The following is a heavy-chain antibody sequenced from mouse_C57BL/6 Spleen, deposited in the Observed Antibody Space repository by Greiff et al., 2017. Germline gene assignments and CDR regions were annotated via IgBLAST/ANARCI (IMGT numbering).Heavy chain of an antibody. CDR2: IYPGDGDT. V-gene: IGHV1-80*01. Sequence: VQLQQSGAELVKPGASVKISCKASGYAFSSYWMNWVKQRPGKGLEWIGQIYPGDGDTNYNGKFKGKATLTADKSSSTAYMQLSSLTSEDSAVYFCARTGLYYWYFDVWGTGTTVTVSS. CDR3: ARTGLYYWYFDV. J-gene: IGHJ1*03. D-gene: IGHD2-4*01. CDR1: GYAFSSYW.